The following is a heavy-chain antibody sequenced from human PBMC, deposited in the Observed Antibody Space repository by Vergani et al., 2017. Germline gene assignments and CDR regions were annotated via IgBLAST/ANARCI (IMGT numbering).Heavy chain of an antibody. CDR3: ARGGYYGSGSYPDDY. V-gene: IGHV1-2*06. J-gene: IGHJ4*02. Sequence: QVQLVQSGAEVKTPGASVKVSCKASGYTFTGYYIHWVRQAPGQGLEWMGRINPSSGGTNCAQKFQGRVTMTGDTSISKAYMDLDSLRSDDTAVYYCARGGYYGSGSYPDDYWGQGTLVTVSS. CDR2: INPSSGGT. CDR1: GYTFTGYY. D-gene: IGHD3-10*01.